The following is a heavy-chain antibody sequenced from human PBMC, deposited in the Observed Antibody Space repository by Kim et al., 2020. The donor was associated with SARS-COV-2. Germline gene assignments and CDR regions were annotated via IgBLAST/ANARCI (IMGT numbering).Heavy chain of an antibody. CDR1: GYTFTSYA. D-gene: IGHD6-13*01. Sequence: ASVKVSCKASGYTFTSYATHWVRQAPGQSFEWMGWINAGNGNTRYSQKFQGRVSITRDTSASTVYMELSSLRSEDTAVYYCARDLRIVSVGTLDYLDSWGQGTLVTVSS. J-gene: IGHJ4*02. CDR2: INAGNGNT. V-gene: IGHV1-3*01. CDR3: ARDLRIVSVGTLDYLDS.